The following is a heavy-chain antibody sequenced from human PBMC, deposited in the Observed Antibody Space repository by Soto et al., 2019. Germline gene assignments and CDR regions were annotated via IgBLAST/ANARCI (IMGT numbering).Heavy chain of an antibody. Sequence: EVQLVESGGGLVQPGGSLRLSCAASGFTFSSYSMNWVRQAPGKGLEWVSYISSSSSTIYYADSVKGRFTISRDHAKNSVYVHMNSLRAKDTAVYYCASFGDFDWLSDAFDIWGQGTMVTVSS. J-gene: IGHJ3*02. CDR3: ASFGDFDWLSDAFDI. V-gene: IGHV3-48*01. D-gene: IGHD3-9*01. CDR2: ISSSSSTI. CDR1: GFTFSSYS.